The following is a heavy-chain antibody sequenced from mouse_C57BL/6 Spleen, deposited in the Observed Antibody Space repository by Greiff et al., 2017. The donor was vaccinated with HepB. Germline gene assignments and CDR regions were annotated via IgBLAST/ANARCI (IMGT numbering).Heavy chain of an antibody. CDR3: ARDNPHYYGSSYGAMDY. Sequence: EVKLQESGPGLVKPSQTVFLTCTVTGISITTGNYRWSWIRQFPGNKLEWIGYIYYSGTITYNPSLTSRTTITRDTPKNQFFLEMNSLTAEDTATYYCARDNPHYYGSSYGAMDYWGQGTSVTVSS. V-gene: IGHV3-5*01. CDR2: IYYSGTI. D-gene: IGHD1-1*01. J-gene: IGHJ4*01. CDR1: GISITTGNYR.